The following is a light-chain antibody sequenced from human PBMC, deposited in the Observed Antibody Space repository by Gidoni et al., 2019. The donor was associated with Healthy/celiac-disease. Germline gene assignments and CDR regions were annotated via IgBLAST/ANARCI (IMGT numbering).Light chain of an antibody. V-gene: IGKV3-11*01. CDR2: DAS. Sequence: EIVLTQSPATLSLSPGERATLSCRASQSVSSYLAWYQQKPGQAPRLLIYDASNRATGIPARFSGSGSGTDFTLTISSLEPEDFAVYYCQQGAFXPXTKVDIK. CDR3: QQGA. CDR1: QSVSSY. J-gene: IGKJ3*01.